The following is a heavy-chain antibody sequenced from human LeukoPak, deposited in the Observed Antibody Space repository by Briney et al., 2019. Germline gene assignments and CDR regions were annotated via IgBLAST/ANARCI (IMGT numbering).Heavy chain of an antibody. CDR2: IKHDGSEK. V-gene: IGHV3-7*01. Sequence: ETLSLTCAVYGGSFSGYYWRWIRQPPGKGLEWVANIKHDGSEKYYVDSVKGRFTISRDNAKNSVYLQMNSLRAEDSAVYYCGRAMDVWGQGTTVTVSS. CDR3: GRAMDV. CDR1: GGSFSGYY. J-gene: IGHJ6*02.